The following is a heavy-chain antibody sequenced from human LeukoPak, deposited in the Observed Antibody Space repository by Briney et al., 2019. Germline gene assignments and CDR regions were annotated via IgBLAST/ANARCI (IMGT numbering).Heavy chain of an antibody. CDR3: VKGQRYYDSSGYYSIEYFQH. Sequence: TGGSLRLSCSASGFTFSSYAMHWVRQAPGKGLEYVSAISINGGSTYYADSVKGRFTISRDNSKNTLYLQMSSLRAEDTAVYYCVKGQRYYDSSGYYSIEYFQHWGQGTLVTVSS. J-gene: IGHJ1*01. V-gene: IGHV3-64D*09. D-gene: IGHD3-22*01. CDR2: ISINGGST. CDR1: GFTFSSYA.